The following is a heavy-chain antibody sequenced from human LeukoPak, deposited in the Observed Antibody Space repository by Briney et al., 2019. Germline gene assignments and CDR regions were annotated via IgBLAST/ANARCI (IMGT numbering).Heavy chain of an antibody. J-gene: IGHJ4*02. CDR2: SRGNSET. D-gene: IGHD3-16*01. V-gene: IGHV3-23*01. CDR1: GVSLSGFA. Sequence: VGSLRVSCAESGVSLSGFAMSGVPQGPAGGLEWVSSSRGNSETFYADSLKGRFTLSSDSSRNTVYFQLNNLRVEDTAIYYCAKASWVSSADAVRWGQGTLVTVSS. CDR3: AKASWVSSADAVR.